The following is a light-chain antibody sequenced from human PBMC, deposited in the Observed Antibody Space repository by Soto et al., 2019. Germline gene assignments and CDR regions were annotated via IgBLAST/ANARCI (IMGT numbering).Light chain of an antibody. J-gene: IGKJ5*01. CDR2: DAS. V-gene: IGKV3-11*01. CDR3: QQRSNWPIT. Sequence: EIVLTQSPATLSLSPGERATLSCRASQSVSSYLAWYQQKPGQAPRLLIYDASNRATGIPARFSGSGSGTNFTLTISSLAPEDFAVNYCQQRSNWPITFGQGTRLEIK. CDR1: QSVSSY.